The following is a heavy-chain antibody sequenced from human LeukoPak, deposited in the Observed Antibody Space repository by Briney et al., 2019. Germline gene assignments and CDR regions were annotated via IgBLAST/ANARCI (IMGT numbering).Heavy chain of an antibody. J-gene: IGHJ6*04. CDR3: ARDFFGITMIVPLDV. D-gene: IGHD3-22*01. Sequence: PGGSLRLSCAASGFTFSSYSMNWVRQAPGKGLEWDSSISSSSSYIYYADSVKGRFTISRDNAKNSLYLQMNSLRAEDTAVYYCARDFFGITMIVPLDVWGKGTTVTVSS. V-gene: IGHV3-21*01. CDR1: GFTFSSYS. CDR2: ISSSSSYI.